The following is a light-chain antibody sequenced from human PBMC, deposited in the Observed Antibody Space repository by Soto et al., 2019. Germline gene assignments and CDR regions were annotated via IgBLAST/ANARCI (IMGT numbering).Light chain of an antibody. J-gene: IGKJ5*01. CDR2: GAS. V-gene: IGKV3-20*01. CDR1: QSVSSSY. CDR3: QHYDSLPIT. Sequence: EIVLTQSPDTLSLSPGERATLSCRSSQSVSSSYLAWYQQKPGQTPRLVIYGASSRATGIPDRFSGSGSGTDFTLTISRLEPEDFAVFYCQHYDSLPITFGQGTRLEIK.